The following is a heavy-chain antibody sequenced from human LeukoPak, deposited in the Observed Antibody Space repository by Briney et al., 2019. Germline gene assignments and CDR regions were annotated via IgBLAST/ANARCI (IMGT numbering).Heavy chain of an antibody. CDR1: GFTFSDYY. Sequence: GGSLTLSRSASGFTFSDYYLSWIRQAPGKGLEWVSYISSSGSNLDYADSVKARFPISRDNAKNSLSLQMTSLRAEDTAVYYCARDVQWFGELSAFFDYWGRGTLVTVS. J-gene: IGHJ4*02. CDR2: ISSSGSNL. V-gene: IGHV3-11*04. D-gene: IGHD3-10*01. CDR3: ARDVQWFGELSAFFDY.